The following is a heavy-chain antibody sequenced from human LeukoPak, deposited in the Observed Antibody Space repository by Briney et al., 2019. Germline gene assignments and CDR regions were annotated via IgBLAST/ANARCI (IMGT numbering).Heavy chain of an antibody. CDR3: ARWVDS. Sequence: RGGSLRLSCVASGFDVGTSYMNWVRQAPGKGLEWVSLIKSGGGTIYADSVRGRFTISRDTSNNTLYLQMNSLRAEDTAVYYCARWVDSWGQGTLVTVSS. J-gene: IGHJ5*01. V-gene: IGHV3-53*01. CDR2: IKSGGGT. CDR1: GFDVGTSY.